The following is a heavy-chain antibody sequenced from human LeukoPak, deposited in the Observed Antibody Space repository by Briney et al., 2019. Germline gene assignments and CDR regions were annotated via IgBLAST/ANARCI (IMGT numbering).Heavy chain of an antibody. Sequence: GESLNISCKGSGYNFTSYSIGWVRQMPGKGLEWMGILYSGDSDTRYSPSFQGQVTISADKSISTAYLQWSSLKASDTAMYYCARHGLAVGSGFNYFDYWGQGTLVTVSS. CDR1: GYNFTSYS. V-gene: IGHV5-51*01. CDR2: LYSGDSDT. D-gene: IGHD6-19*01. J-gene: IGHJ4*02. CDR3: ARHGLAVGSGFNYFDY.